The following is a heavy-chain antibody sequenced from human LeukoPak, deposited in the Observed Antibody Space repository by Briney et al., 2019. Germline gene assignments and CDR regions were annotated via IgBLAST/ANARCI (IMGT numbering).Heavy chain of an antibody. V-gene: IGHV3-23*01. J-gene: IGHJ3*02. CDR3: AKDRGRITMVRGAGADAFDI. Sequence: PGGSLRLSCAASGFTFSSYATSWVRQAPGKGLEWVSAISGSGGSTYYADSVKGRFTISRDNSKNTLYLQMNSLRAEDTAVYYCAKDRGRITMVRGAGADAFDIWGQGTMVTVSS. CDR1: GFTFSSYA. D-gene: IGHD3-10*01. CDR2: ISGSGGST.